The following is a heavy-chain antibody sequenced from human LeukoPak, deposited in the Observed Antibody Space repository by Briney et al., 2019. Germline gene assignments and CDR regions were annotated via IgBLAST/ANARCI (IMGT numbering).Heavy chain of an antibody. CDR1: GFTFSSYA. V-gene: IGHV3-23*01. Sequence: GAPLRLSCAASGFTFSSYAMSWVRQAPGKGLEWVSTISASGGSTYYADSVKGRFTISRDNSKNTLYLQMNSLRAEDTAVYYCAKGPYSAFDIWGQGTMVTVSS. CDR3: AKGPYSAFDI. D-gene: IGHD2-15*01. CDR2: ISASGGST. J-gene: IGHJ3*02.